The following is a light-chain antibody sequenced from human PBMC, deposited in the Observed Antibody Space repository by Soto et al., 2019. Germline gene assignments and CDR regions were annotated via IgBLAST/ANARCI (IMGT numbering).Light chain of an antibody. Sequence: IVMTQSPESLTVSLGGGATPNCWSSQRVTYVSKNESHLAWYQQKTGQPPKLLLSWSSTRESGVPDRFIGSGSGTHFTLSITNLQAEDVATYYCQQYYATPWTFGPGTKVDI. CDR3: QQYYATPWT. V-gene: IGKV4-1*01. J-gene: IGKJ1*01. CDR2: WSS. CDR1: QRVTYVSKNESH.